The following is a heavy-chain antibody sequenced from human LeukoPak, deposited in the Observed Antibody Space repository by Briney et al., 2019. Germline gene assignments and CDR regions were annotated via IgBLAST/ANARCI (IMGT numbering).Heavy chain of an antibody. V-gene: IGHV4-4*02. CDR3: ARDRRAGREWLEAFDI. CDR1: GGSISSSNW. CDR2: IYHSGST. Sequence: PSETLSLTCAVSGGSISSSNWWSWVRQPPGKGLEWIGEIYHSGSTNYNPSLKSRVTISVDKSKNQFSLKLSSVTAADTAVYYCARDRRAGREWLEAFDIWGQGTMVTVSS. D-gene: IGHD3-3*01. J-gene: IGHJ3*02.